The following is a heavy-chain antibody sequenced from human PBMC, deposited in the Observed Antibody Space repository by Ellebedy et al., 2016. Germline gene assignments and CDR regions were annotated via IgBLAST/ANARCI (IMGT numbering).Heavy chain of an antibody. CDR1: GYTFTNYA. J-gene: IGHJ6*02. V-gene: IGHV1-46*01. CDR2: INPSGGST. D-gene: IGHD3-10*01. Sequence: ASVKVSXXASGYTFTNYAMHWVRQAPGQGLEWMGIINPSGGSTSYAQKFQGRVTMTRDTSTSTVYMELSSLRSEDTAVYYCARDLMVRGVIDYYYGMDVWGQGTTVTVSS. CDR3: ARDLMVRGVIDYYYGMDV.